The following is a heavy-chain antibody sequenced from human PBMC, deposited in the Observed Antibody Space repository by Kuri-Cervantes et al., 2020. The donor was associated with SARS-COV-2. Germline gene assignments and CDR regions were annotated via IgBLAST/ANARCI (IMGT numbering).Heavy chain of an antibody. J-gene: IGHJ6*02. CDR1: GYTFTSYG. Sequence: ASVTVSYKASGYTFTSYGISWVRQAPGQGLEWMGWISAYNGNTNYAQKLQGRVTMTTDTSTSTAYMELRSLRSDDTAVYYCAREVCVGIAAAGKACYYYYGMDVWGHGTTVTVSS. D-gene: IGHD6-13*01. V-gene: IGHV1-18*01. CDR3: AREVCVGIAAAGKACYYYYGMDV. CDR2: ISAYNGNT.